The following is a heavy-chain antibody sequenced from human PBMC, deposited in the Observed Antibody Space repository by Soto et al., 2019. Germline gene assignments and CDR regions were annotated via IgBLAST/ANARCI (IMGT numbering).Heavy chain of an antibody. J-gene: IGHJ6*02. CDR1: GFTFSSYG. V-gene: IGHV3-33*01. D-gene: IGHD2-2*01. CDR3: PTRMPDQSRSYHCAMHV. Sequence: PGGSLRLSCAASGFTFSSYGMHWVRQAPGKGLEWVAVIWYDGSNKYYADSVKGRFTISRDNSKNTLYLQMNSLRAEDTAVYYCPTRMPDQSRSYHCAMHVWGQETPVTVCS. CDR2: IWYDGSNK.